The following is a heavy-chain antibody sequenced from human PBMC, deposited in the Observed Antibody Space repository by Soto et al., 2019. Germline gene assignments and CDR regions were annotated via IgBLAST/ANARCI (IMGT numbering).Heavy chain of an antibody. CDR3: ARREQSDYYYMDV. V-gene: IGHV3-64*01. D-gene: IGHD6-19*01. J-gene: IGHJ6*03. CDR2: ISSNGVGT. Sequence: EVQLVESGGGLVQPGGSLRLSCAASGFTFSNYAMDWVRQAPGKVLEYVSGISSNGVGTYYANSVKDRFTISRDNSKNTLYLQMGSLRAEDMAVYYGARREQSDYYYMDVWGKGTSVTVSS. CDR1: GFTFSNYA.